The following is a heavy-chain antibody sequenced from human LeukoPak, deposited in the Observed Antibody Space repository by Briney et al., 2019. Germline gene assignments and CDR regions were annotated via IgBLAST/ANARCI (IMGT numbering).Heavy chain of an antibody. V-gene: IGHV3-30*02. J-gene: IGHJ4*02. CDR3: AKSPCSDGSCRIDS. D-gene: IGHD2-15*01. CDR2: IRSDGSNK. CDR1: GFTFSSYA. Sequence: GGSLRLSCAASGFTFSSYAMHWVRQAPGKGLEWVALIRSDGSNKYYADSVKGRFTISRDNSKNTLYVQMNSLRPEDTAVYYCAKSPCSDGSCRIDSWCRGTMVTDSS.